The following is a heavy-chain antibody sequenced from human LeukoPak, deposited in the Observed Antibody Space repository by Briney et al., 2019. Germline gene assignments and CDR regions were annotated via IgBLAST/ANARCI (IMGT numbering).Heavy chain of an antibody. Sequence: ASVKVSCKASGYTFTSYGISWVRRAPGQGLEWMGWISAYNGNTNYAQNLQGRVTMTTDTSTSTAYMELRSLRSDDTAVYYCARRQGTTLNFDYWGQGTLVTVSS. CDR3: ARRQGTTLNFDY. CDR1: GYTFTSYG. D-gene: IGHD1-1*01. V-gene: IGHV1-18*01. CDR2: ISAYNGNT. J-gene: IGHJ4*02.